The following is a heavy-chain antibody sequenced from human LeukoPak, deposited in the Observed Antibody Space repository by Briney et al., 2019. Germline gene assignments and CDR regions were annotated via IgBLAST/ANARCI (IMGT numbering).Heavy chain of an antibody. D-gene: IGHD1-14*01. CDR1: GYTFTSYT. V-gene: IGHV1-3*03. Sequence: ASVKVSCKASGYTFTSYTIHWVRQAPGQSLEWMGWISVGRGDSKCSQEFQGRVILTRDTSATTAYLEVSSLRPEDMAVYYCARERGIRDAFDFWGQGTMVTVSS. CDR3: ARERGIRDAFDF. J-gene: IGHJ3*01. CDR2: ISVGRGDS.